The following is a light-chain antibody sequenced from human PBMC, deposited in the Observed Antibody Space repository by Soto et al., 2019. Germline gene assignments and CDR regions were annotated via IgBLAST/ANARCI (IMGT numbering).Light chain of an antibody. V-gene: IGKV3-15*01. CDR2: GAS. CDR1: QSVSSN. J-gene: IGKJ5*01. CDR3: PQRSNPLT. Sequence: EIVMTQSPATLSVSAGERDTPSCRASQSVSSNLAWYQQKPGQSPSLLIYGASTRATVIPARFSGSGSGTEFTLTISSLQSEDFAVYYCPQRSNPLTFGGGTRLEVK.